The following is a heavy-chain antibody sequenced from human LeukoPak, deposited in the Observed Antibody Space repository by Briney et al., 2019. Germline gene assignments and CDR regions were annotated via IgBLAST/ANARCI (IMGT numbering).Heavy chain of an antibody. V-gene: IGHV4-34*01. Sequence: SETLSLTCTVSGGSISGSYWSWIRQPPGRGLEWIGEVNHSGSTNYNPSLKSRVTISVDTSKNQFSLKLSSVTAADTAVYYCARGRGSSSWYRAIDYWGQGTLVTVSS. CDR3: ARGRGSSSWYRAIDY. CDR1: GGSISGSY. J-gene: IGHJ4*02. CDR2: VNHSGST. D-gene: IGHD6-13*01.